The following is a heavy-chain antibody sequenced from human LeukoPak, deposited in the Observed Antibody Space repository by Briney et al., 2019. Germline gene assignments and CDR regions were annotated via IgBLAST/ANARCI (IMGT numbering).Heavy chain of an antibody. CDR1: GGSISSYY. J-gene: IGHJ5*02. D-gene: IGHD5-24*01. CDR3: ARQGAMATILNWFDP. V-gene: IGHV4-59*08. Sequence: SETLSLTCTVSGGSISSYYWSWIRQPPGKGLEWIGYIYYSGSTNYNPSLKSRVTISVDTSKNQFSLKLSSVTAADTAVYYCARQGAMATILNWFDPWGQGTLVTVSS. CDR2: IYYSGST.